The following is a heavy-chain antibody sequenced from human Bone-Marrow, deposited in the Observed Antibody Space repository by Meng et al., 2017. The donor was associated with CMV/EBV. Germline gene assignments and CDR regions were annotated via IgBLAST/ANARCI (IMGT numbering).Heavy chain of an antibody. J-gene: IGHJ4*02. D-gene: IGHD5-18*01. CDR3: ARDHTANLDY. Sequence: SVKVSCKASGGTFSSYAISWVRQAPGQGLEWMGGIIPIRGIANYAQKFQGRVTITADTSTSTAYMELSSVRSEDTAVYYCARDHTANLDYWGQGTLVTVSS. V-gene: IGHV1-69*10. CDR2: IIPIRGIA. CDR1: GGTFSSYA.